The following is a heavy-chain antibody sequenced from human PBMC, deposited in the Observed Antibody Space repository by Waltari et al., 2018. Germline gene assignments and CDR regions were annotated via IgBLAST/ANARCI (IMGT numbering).Heavy chain of an antibody. CDR2: MNTDGKTT. Sequence: EVQLVESGGGLVQPGGSLRLSCVASGFTFSTYWMHWVRQAPGKGLVCVSQMNTDGKTTNYAGSVMARFTISRDNAKKTRYLQMNRLRAEDTAVYYCVRAGYSNWDFDYWGQGALVTVSS. J-gene: IGHJ4*02. D-gene: IGHD5-12*01. CDR3: VRAGYSNWDFDY. V-gene: IGHV3-74*01. CDR1: GFTFSTYW.